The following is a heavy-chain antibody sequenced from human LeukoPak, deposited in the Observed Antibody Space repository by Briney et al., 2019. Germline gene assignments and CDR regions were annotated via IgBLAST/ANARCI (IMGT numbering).Heavy chain of an antibody. V-gene: IGHV5-51*01. D-gene: IGHD6-13*01. CDR3: ASRILEYSSSWGAFDY. CDR2: IYPGDSDT. Sequence: GESLKISCKGSGYSFTSYWIGWVRQMPGKGLEWMGIIYPGDSDTRYSPSFQGQVTISADKSISTAYLQWSSLKASDTAMYYCASRILEYSSSWGAFDYWGQGTLVTVSS. CDR1: GYSFTSYW. J-gene: IGHJ4*02.